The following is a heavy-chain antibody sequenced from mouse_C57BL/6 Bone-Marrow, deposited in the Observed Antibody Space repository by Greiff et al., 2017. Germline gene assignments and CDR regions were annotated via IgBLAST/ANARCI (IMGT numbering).Heavy chain of an antibody. CDR2: IDPSDSYT. V-gene: IGHV1-69*01. CDR3: ARGEYYAMDY. J-gene: IGHJ4*01. Sequence: VQLQQPGAELVMPGASVKLSCKASGYNFTSYWMHWVKQRPGQGLEWIGEIDPSDSYTNYNQKFKGKSTLTVDKSSSTAYMQLSSLTSEDSAVYYCARGEYYAMDYWGQGTSVTVSS. CDR1: GYNFTSYW.